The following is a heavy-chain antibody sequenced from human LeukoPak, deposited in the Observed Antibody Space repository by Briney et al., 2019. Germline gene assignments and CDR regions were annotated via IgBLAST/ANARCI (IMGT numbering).Heavy chain of an antibody. Sequence: SETLSLTCTVSGGSISSSSYYWGWIRQPPGKGLEWIGSIYYSGSTYYNPSLKSRVTISVDTSKNQFSLKLSSVTAADTAVYYCARGYSPYDSRVYQPDYWGQGTLVTVSS. J-gene: IGHJ4*02. CDR1: GGSISSSSYY. D-gene: IGHD3-22*01. CDR3: ARGYSPYDSRVYQPDY. CDR2: IYYSGST. V-gene: IGHV4-39*07.